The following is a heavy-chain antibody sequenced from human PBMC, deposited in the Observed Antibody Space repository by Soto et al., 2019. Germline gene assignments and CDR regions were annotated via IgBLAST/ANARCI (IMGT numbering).Heavy chain of an antibody. J-gene: IGHJ4*02. Sequence: QLQMQEPGPGLVKPSETLSLTCTVSDGSISTSSYYWGWIRQSPGKGPEWIGTIFYTGRTYYNPSLERRVTLSVDTSKNQFSLHLTSVTAADTAVYYCTRHHPHHYDSSGYFDYWGQGTLVTVSS. CDR2: IFYTGRT. V-gene: IGHV4-39*01. CDR1: DGSISTSSYY. CDR3: TRHHPHHYDSSGYFDY. D-gene: IGHD3-22*01.